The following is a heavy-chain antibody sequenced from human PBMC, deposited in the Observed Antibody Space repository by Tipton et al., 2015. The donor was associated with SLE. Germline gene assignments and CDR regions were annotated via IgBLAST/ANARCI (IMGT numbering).Heavy chain of an antibody. J-gene: IGHJ4*02. CDR2: VSYLGST. Sequence: TLSLTCSVSGGFIGSSSYYWGWIRQPPGKGLEWIGSVSYLGSTSYNATLESRVTISIDTSKKHFSLKLSSVTAADTAVYYCATSPLTVWGQGMLVTVSS. CDR1: GGFIGSSSYY. V-gene: IGHV4-39*07. CDR3: ATSPLTV.